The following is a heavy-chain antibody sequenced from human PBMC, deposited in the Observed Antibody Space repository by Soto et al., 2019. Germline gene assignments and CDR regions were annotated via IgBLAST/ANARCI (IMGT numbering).Heavy chain of an antibody. CDR1: GFTFSSYG. Sequence: QVQLVESGGGVVQPGRSLRLSCAASGFTFSSYGMHWVRQAPGKGLEWVAVISYDGSNKYYADSVKGRFTISRDNSKNTLYLQRNSLRAEDTAVYYCAKDRRVYDILTGYSYYYYGMDVWGQGTTVTVSS. D-gene: IGHD3-9*01. CDR3: AKDRRVYDILTGYSYYYYGMDV. V-gene: IGHV3-30*18. CDR2: ISYDGSNK. J-gene: IGHJ6*02.